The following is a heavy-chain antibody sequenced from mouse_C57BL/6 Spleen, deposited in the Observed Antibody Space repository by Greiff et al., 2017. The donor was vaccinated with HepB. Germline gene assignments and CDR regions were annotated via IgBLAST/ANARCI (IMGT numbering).Heavy chain of an antibody. CDR3: ARKCYYGSSYWYFDV. Sequence: VQLQQPGAELVRPGTSVKLSCKASGYTFTSYWMHWVKQRPGQGLEWIGVIDPSDSYTNYNQKFKGKATLTVDTSSSTAYMQLSSLTSEDSAVYYCARKCYYGSSYWYFDVWGTGTTVTVSS. V-gene: IGHV1-59*01. CDR2: IDPSDSYT. CDR1: GYTFTSYW. D-gene: IGHD1-1*01. J-gene: IGHJ1*03.